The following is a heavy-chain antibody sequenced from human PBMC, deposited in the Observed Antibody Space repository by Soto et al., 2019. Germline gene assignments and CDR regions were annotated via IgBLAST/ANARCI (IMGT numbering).Heavy chain of an antibody. V-gene: IGHV1-18*01. J-gene: IGHJ4*02. CDR3: AREGGYGLGSLY. CDR1: GYTFNSYG. CDR2: IRVYNGNT. D-gene: IGHD3-10*01. Sequence: ASVKCSCKASGYTFNSYGISWVRQAPGQGLEWMGWIRVYNGNTNYARKVQGRVTMTTDTSMSMAYMELRSLRSDDPAVYYCAREGGYGLGSLYWGQGTLVTVSS.